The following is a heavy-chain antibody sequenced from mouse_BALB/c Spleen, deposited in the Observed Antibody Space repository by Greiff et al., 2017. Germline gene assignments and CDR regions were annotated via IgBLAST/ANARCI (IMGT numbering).Heavy chain of an antibody. CDR1: GFNIKDTY. Sequence: VQLQQSGAELVKPGASVKLSCTASGFNIKDTYMHWVKQRPEQGLEWIGRIDPANGNTKYDPKFQGKATITADTSSNTAYMQLSSLTSEDSAVYYCAGAYETWFAYWGQGTLVTVSA. CDR3: AGAYETWFAY. J-gene: IGHJ3*01. CDR2: IDPANGNT. D-gene: IGHD2-12*01. V-gene: IGHV14-3*02.